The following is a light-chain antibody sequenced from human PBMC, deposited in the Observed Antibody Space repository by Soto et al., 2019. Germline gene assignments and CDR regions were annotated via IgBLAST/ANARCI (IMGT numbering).Light chain of an antibody. CDR2: GAS. Sequence: EIVMTQSPATLSVSPGERAALSCRASQSVSSNFAWYQQKPGQAPRLLIYGASTRATGIPARFSGSGSGTEFTLTISSLQSEDFAVYYCQQYNNWPYTFGQGTKLXX. CDR3: QQYNNWPYT. J-gene: IGKJ2*01. CDR1: QSVSSN. V-gene: IGKV3-15*01.